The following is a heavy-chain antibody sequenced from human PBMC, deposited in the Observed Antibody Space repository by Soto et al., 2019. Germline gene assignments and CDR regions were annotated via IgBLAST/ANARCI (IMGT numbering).Heavy chain of an antibody. CDR3: AIQQERPSNWFDP. V-gene: IGHV5-51*01. CDR1: GYSFTSYW. D-gene: IGHD1-1*01. Sequence: EVQLVQSGAEVKKPGESLEISCKGSGYSFTSYWIGWVRQMPGKGLEWMGIIDPGYSDTRYSPSFQGQVTISADKSISTAYLHWSSLKASDTAMYYCAIQQERPSNWFDPWGQGTLVTVSS. J-gene: IGHJ5*02. CDR2: IDPGYSDT.